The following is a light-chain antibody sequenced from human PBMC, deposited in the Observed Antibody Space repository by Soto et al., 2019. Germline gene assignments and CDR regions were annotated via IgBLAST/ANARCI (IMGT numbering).Light chain of an antibody. V-gene: IGLV6-57*01. CDR2: EDN. CDR3: QSYDSSNQGV. J-gene: IGLJ1*01. Sequence: NFMLTQPHSVSESPGKTVTISCTRSSGSIASNYVQWYQQRPGSSPTTVIYEDNQRPSGVPDRFSGSIDSSSNSASLTISGPKTEDEADYYCQSYDSSNQGVFGTGTKVTVL. CDR1: SGSIASNY.